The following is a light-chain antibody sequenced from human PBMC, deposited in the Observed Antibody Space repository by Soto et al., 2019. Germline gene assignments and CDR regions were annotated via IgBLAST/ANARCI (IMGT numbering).Light chain of an antibody. CDR2: GSS. CDR3: QSYDNSLSGSGV. V-gene: IGLV1-40*01. Sequence: QSVLTQPPSMSGAPGQRVTISCTGSSSNIGADYDVHWYQQFPGAAPKFLISGSSDRPSGVPDRFSVSKSGTSASLTITGLQAEDEADYYCQSYDNSLSGSGVFGGGTKLTVL. J-gene: IGLJ3*02. CDR1: SSNIGADYD.